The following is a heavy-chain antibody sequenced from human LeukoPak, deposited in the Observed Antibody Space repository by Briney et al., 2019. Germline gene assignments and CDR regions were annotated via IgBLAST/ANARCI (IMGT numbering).Heavy chain of an antibody. V-gene: IGHV3-23*01. CDR3: ANNPRLWAFDI. J-gene: IGHJ3*02. CDR1: GFTCSSYA. D-gene: IGHD4/OR15-4a*01. Sequence: GGSLRLSGAASGFTCSSYAMSWVRQAPGKGLEWVSAISGSGASSYYAGSVKGRFTISRDNSKNTLYLQMNSLRAEDAAVYYCANNPRLWAFDIWGQGTMVTVSS. CDR2: ISGSGASS.